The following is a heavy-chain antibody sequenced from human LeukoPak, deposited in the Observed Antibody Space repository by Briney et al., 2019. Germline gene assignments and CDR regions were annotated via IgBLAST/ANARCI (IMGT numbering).Heavy chain of an antibody. CDR2: INPSGGST. CDR3: ARDLEGTGSGSYYRASMDV. V-gene: IGHV1-46*01. CDR1: GYTFTSYY. J-gene: IGHJ6*04. Sequence: ASVKVSCKASGYTFTSYYMHWVRQAPGQGLEWMGIINPSGGSTSYAQKFQDRVTMTRDTSTSTVYMELSSLRSEDTAVYYCARDLEGTGSGSYYRASMDVWGKGTTVTVSS. D-gene: IGHD3-10*01.